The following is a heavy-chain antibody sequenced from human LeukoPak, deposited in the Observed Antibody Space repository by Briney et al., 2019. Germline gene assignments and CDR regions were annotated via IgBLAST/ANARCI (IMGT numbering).Heavy chain of an antibody. Sequence: PGGSLRLSCAASGFTFSDYYMSWIRQAPGKGLEWVSYISSSGSTIYYADSVKGRFTISRDNAKNSLYLQMNSLRAEDTAVYYCARDYYDSSGYYAHLDYWGQGTLVTVSS. J-gene: IGHJ4*02. CDR3: ARDYYDSSGYYAHLDY. D-gene: IGHD3-22*01. V-gene: IGHV3-11*01. CDR2: ISSSGSTI. CDR1: GFTFSDYY.